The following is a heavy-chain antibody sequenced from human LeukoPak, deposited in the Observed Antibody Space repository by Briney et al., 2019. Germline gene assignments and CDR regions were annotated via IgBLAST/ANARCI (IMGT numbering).Heavy chain of an antibody. Sequence: GGSLRLSCAASGFTFSSYAMSWVHQAPGKGLEWVGRIRSKTGGGTIDYAAPVKGRFTISRDDSKNTLYLQMSSLKNEDTAVYYCTVAIVAPMWDCWGQGTLVTVSS. CDR2: IRSKTGGGTI. J-gene: IGHJ4*02. V-gene: IGHV3-15*01. CDR1: GFTFSSYA. CDR3: TVAIVAPMWDC. D-gene: IGHD5-12*01.